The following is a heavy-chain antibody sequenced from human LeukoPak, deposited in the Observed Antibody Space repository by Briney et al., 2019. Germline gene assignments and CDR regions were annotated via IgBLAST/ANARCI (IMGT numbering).Heavy chain of an antibody. J-gene: IGHJ4*02. CDR3: ARVAAYYYDSSGYADY. D-gene: IGHD3-22*01. Sequence: PSETLSLTCAVYGGSFSGYYWSWIRQPPGRGLEWIGEINHSGSTNYNPSLKSRVTISVDTSKNQFSLKLSSVTAADTAVYYCARVAAYYYDSSGYADYWGQGTLVTVSS. CDR2: INHSGST. V-gene: IGHV4-34*01. CDR1: GGSFSGYY.